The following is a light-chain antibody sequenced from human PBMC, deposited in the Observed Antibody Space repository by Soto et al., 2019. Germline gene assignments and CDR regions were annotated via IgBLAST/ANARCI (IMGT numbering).Light chain of an antibody. CDR2: GAS. J-gene: IGKJ1*01. V-gene: IGKV3-15*01. CDR3: QQSNDWPPWT. Sequence: EIVMTQSPATLSVSPGERATLSCRASQSVSSNLAWYQQKPGQAPRLLIYGASIRATGIPAKFSGSGSGTEFTLTISSLQSEDFAVYYCQQSNDWPPWTFGPGTKVEIK. CDR1: QSVSSN.